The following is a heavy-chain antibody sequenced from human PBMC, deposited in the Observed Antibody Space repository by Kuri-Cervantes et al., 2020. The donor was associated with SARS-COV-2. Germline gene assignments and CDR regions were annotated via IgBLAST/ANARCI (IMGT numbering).Heavy chain of an antibody. CDR2: IYDSGST. D-gene: IGHD6-19*01. CDR3: AMEKGPSGGAIAY. V-gene: IGHV3-53*01. CDR1: GLSFFNKY. Sequence: VGSLRLSCAVSGLSFFNKYMSWVRQAPGKGLEWVSIIYDSGSTYYRDSVKGRFTISRDSSKNTLSLPMNSLSVEDTAVYYCAMEKGPSGGAIAYWGQGTLVTVSS. J-gene: IGHJ4*02.